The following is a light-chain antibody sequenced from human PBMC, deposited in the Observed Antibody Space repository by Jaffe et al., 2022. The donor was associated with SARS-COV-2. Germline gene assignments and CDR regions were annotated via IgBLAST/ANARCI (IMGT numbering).Light chain of an antibody. Sequence: EIVLTQSPLSLPATPGEPASISCRSSQSVLNSDGNNYLDWYLQKPGQSPQLLIYLGSNRASGVPDRFSGRGSGTDFTLKISRVEAEDVGVYYCMQHLQTPDYTFGQGTKLEIK. CDR2: LGS. J-gene: IGKJ2*01. CDR1: QSVLNSDGNNY. CDR3: MQHLQTPDYT. V-gene: IGKV2-28*01.